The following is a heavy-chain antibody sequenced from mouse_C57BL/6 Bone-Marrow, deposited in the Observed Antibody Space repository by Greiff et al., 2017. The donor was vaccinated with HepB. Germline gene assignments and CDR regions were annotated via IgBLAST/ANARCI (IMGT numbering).Heavy chain of an antibody. D-gene: IGHD1-1*01. J-gene: IGHJ1*03. V-gene: IGHV5-2*01. Sequence: EVQVVESGGGLVQPGESLKLSCESNEYEFPSHDMSWVRKTPEKRLELVAAINSDGGSTYYPDTMERRFIISRDNTKKTLYLQMSSLRSEDTALYYCARPSYYYGSSYAIRYFDVWGTGTTVTVSS. CDR2: INSDGGST. CDR1: EYEFPSHD. CDR3: ARPSYYYGSSYAIRYFDV.